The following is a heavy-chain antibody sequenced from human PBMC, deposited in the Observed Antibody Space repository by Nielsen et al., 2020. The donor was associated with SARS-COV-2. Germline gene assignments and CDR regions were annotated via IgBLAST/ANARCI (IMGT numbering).Heavy chain of an antibody. V-gene: IGHV4-39*01. CDR1: GGSISSSSYY. Sequence: ESLKISCTVSGGSISSSSYYWGWIRQPPGKGLEWIGSIYYSGSTYYNPSLKSRVTISVDTSKNQFSLKLSSVTAADTAVYYCARVENRIAAAGTGYYYYMDVWGKGTTVTVSS. J-gene: IGHJ6*03. D-gene: IGHD6-13*01. CDR2: IYYSGST. CDR3: ARVENRIAAAGTGYYYYMDV.